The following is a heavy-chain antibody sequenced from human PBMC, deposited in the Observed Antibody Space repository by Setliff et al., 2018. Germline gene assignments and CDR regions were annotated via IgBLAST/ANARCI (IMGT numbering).Heavy chain of an antibody. D-gene: IGHD3-10*02. J-gene: IGHJ6*03. V-gene: IGHV3-30*03. CDR2: ISCDGSNK. Sequence: GGSLRLSCAASGFSFSSYGMHWVRQAPGKGLEWVAVISCDGSNKYYADSVKGRFTISRDNAKNSLYLQMNSLRAEDTAVYYCVRDDVRGYYMDVWGKGTTVTVSS. CDR1: GFSFSSYG. CDR3: VRDDVRGYYMDV.